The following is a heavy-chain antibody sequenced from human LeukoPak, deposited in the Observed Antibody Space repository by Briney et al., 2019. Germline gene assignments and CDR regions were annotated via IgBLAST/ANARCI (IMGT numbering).Heavy chain of an antibody. CDR2: IFPGDSDT. CDR3: ARLVGDYFYFDN. V-gene: IGHV5-51*01. J-gene: IGHJ4*02. CDR1: IHTFTNYW. Sequence: GESLKISCQGSIHTFTNYWIGWVRQMPGEGLEWMGIIFPGDSDTRYNPSFQGQVTISAARSLSTAYLQWSSLKASDTAIYYCARLVGDYFYFDNWGQGTLVSVSS. D-gene: IGHD4-17*01.